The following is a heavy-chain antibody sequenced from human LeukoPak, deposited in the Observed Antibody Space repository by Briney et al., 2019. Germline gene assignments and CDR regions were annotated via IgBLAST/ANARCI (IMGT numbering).Heavy chain of an antibody. V-gene: IGHV1-2*02. CDR3: ARALEQLVGHYYYYYGMDV. Sequence: ASVKVSCKASGYTFTGYYMHWVRQAPGQGLEWMGWINPNSGGTNYAQKFQGRVTMTRDTSISTAYMELSRLRSDDTAVYHCARALEQLVGHYYYYYGMDVWGQGTTVTVSS. CDR1: GYTFTGYY. D-gene: IGHD6-6*01. CDR2: INPNSGGT. J-gene: IGHJ6*02.